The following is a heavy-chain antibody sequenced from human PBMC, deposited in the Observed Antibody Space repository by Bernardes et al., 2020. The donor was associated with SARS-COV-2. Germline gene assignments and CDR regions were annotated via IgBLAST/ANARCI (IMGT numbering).Heavy chain of an antibody. D-gene: IGHD3-22*01. CDR1: GFTFRNYT. V-gene: IGHV3-21*01. J-gene: IGHJ4*02. Sequence: GGSLRLSCAASGFTFRNYTMNWVRQAPGQGLAWVSSLSRSVTATYYADSVKGRFTISRDNAKKSLYLQMNSLRAEDTAVYYCAADSRGYSYQWGKGTLVNVSS. CDR2: LSRSVTAT. CDR3: AADSRGYSYQ.